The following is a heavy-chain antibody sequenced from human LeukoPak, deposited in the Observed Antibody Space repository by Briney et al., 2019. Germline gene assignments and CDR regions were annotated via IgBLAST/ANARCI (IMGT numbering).Heavy chain of an antibody. CDR1: GFTFSSYA. V-gene: IGHV3-23*01. D-gene: IGHD2-21*01. J-gene: IGHJ4*02. Sequence: GGSLRLSCAASGFTFSSYAMSWVRQAPGKGLEWVSAISGSGGSTYYADSVTGRFTISRDNSDNTVFLQMNSLRAEDTAVYFCAKEGVILGPSHFDHWGQGTLVTVSS. CDR3: AKEGVILGPSHFDH. CDR2: ISGSGGST.